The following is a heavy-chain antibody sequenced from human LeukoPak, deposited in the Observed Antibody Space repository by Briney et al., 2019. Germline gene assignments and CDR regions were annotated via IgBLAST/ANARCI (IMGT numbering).Heavy chain of an antibody. D-gene: IGHD5-18*01. Sequence: GGSLRLSCAASGFTFSSYGMHWVRQAPGKGLDWVAVISNDGSKKYYADSVKGRFTISRDNSKNTLTLQVSSLRTEDTAVYYCAKDRYSYAFEYSDSWGQGTLVTVSS. J-gene: IGHJ4*02. CDR1: GFTFSSYG. CDR2: ISNDGSKK. V-gene: IGHV3-30*18. CDR3: AKDRYSYAFEYSDS.